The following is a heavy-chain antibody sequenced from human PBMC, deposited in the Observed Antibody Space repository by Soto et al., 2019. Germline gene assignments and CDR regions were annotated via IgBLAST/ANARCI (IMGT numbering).Heavy chain of an antibody. CDR2: IIPILGIA. J-gene: IGHJ4*02. V-gene: IGHV1-69*02. Sequence: QVQLVQSGAEVKKPGSSVKVSCKASGGTFSSYTISWVRQVPGQGLEWMGRIIPILGIANYAQKFQGRVTITADKSTSTAYMELSSLRSEDTAVYYCARGGGGSPHDYWGQGTLVTVSS. D-gene: IGHD2-15*01. CDR3: ARGGGGSPHDY. CDR1: GGTFSSYT.